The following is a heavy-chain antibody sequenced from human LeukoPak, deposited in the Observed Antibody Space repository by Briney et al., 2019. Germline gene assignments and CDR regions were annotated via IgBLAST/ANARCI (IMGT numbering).Heavy chain of an antibody. D-gene: IGHD2-2*01. J-gene: IGHJ5*02. CDR1: GGSISSGSYY. V-gene: IGHV4-61*02. CDR2: IYTSGST. Sequence: PSETLSLTCTVSGGSISSGSYYWSWIRQPAGKGLEWIGRIYTSGSTNYNPSLKSRVAISVDTSKNQFSLKLSSVTAADTAVYYCARYPSRYYCSSTSCLNWFDPWGQGTLVTVSS. CDR3: ARYPSRYYCSSTSCLNWFDP.